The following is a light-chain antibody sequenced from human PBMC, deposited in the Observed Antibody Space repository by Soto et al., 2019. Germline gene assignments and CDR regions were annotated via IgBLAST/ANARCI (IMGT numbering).Light chain of an antibody. V-gene: IGLV1-40*01. J-gene: IGLJ1*01. Sequence: QSVLTQPPSVSGAPGQRVTISCTGSSSNIGAGYDVHWYQQLPRTAPKLLISGNTNRPSGVPDRFSGSKSDTSPSLSITGLQAEDEADDYCQSYDTSLRAYVFGTGTKLTVL. CDR2: GNT. CDR3: QSYDTSLRAYV. CDR1: SSNIGAGYD.